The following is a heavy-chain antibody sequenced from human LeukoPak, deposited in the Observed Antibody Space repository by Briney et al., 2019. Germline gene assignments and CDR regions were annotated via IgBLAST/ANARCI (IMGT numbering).Heavy chain of an antibody. Sequence: PSETLSLTCAVYGGSFSGYYWSWIRQPPGKGLEWIGEINHSGSTNYNPSLKSRVTILVDTSKNQFSLKLSSVTAADTAVYYCARKVFTYYYDSSGYYRSRAKYYFDYWGQGTLVTVSS. CDR3: ARKVFTYYYDSSGYYRSRAKYYFDY. CDR2: INHSGST. D-gene: IGHD3-22*01. CDR1: GGSFSGYY. V-gene: IGHV4-34*01. J-gene: IGHJ4*02.